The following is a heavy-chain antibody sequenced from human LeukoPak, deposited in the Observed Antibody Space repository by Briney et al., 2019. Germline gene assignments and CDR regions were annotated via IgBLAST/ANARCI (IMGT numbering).Heavy chain of an antibody. J-gene: IGHJ4*02. Sequence: ASVKVSCKASGYTFTGYYMHWVRQAPRQGLEWMGRINPNSGGTNYAQKFQGRVTMTRDTSISTAYMELSRLRSDDTAVYYCARELPYSSGWYDVYWGQGTLVTVSS. D-gene: IGHD6-19*01. CDR2: INPNSGGT. CDR3: ARELPYSSGWYDVY. V-gene: IGHV1-2*06. CDR1: GYTFTGYY.